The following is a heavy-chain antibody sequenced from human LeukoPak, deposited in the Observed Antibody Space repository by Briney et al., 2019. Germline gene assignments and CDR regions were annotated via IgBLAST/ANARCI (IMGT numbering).Heavy chain of an antibody. D-gene: IGHD2-2*02. J-gene: IGHJ4*02. CDR3: ARVPRQSHLVYTTGDY. CDR1: GFTFSSYW. V-gene: IGHV3-7*01. Sequence: PGGSLRLSCEVSGFTFSSYWMSWVRQAPGKGLEWVANMKPDGSGKYYVDSVKGRFTISRDNSKNSLYLQMNSLRAEDTAVYYCARVPRQSHLVYTTGDYWGQGTLVTVSS. CDR2: MKPDGSGK.